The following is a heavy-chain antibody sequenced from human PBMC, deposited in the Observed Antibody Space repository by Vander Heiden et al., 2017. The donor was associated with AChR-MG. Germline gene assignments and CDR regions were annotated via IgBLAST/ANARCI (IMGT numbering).Heavy chain of an antibody. Sequence: EVQLVESGGGLVKPGGSLRLSCAASGFTFSSHSMNWVRQAPGKVLEWVSSISSSSSYIYYADSVKGRFTISRDNAKNSLYLQMNSLRAEDTAVYYCARGWLTGTTFQGSNWFDPWGQGTLVTVSS. J-gene: IGHJ5*02. CDR1: GFTFSSHS. CDR3: ARGWLTGTTFQGSNWFDP. CDR2: ISSSSSYI. D-gene: IGHD1-7*01. V-gene: IGHV3-21*01.